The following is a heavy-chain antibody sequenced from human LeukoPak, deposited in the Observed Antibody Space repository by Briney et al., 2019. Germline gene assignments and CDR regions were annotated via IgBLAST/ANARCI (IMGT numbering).Heavy chain of an antibody. CDR2: IRQGGSET. Sequence: GGSLTLSCAASGFIFSNYWMTWVRQAPGKGLEWVATIRQGGSETFYVDSVRGRFTISRDDAKNSLYLQMNSLRAEDMAVYYCARDPLDYWGQGTPVTVSS. CDR3: ARDPLDY. V-gene: IGHV3-7*01. J-gene: IGHJ4*02. CDR1: GFIFSNYW.